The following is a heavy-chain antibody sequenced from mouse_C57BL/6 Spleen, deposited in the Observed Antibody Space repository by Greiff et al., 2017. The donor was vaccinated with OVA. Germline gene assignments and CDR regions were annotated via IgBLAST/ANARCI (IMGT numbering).Heavy chain of an antibody. Sequence: QVQLKESGAELVKPGASVKISCKASGYAFSSYWMNWVKQRPGKGLEWIGQIYPGDGDTNYNGKFKGKATLTADKSSSTAYMQLSSLTSEDSAVYFCAREGNYVLFAYWGQGTLVTVSA. V-gene: IGHV1-80*01. CDR2: IYPGDGDT. CDR1: GYAFSSYW. CDR3: AREGNYVLFAY. J-gene: IGHJ3*01. D-gene: IGHD2-1*01.